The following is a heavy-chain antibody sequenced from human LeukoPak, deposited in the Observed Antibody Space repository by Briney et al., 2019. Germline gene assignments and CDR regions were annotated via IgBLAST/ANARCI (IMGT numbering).Heavy chain of an antibody. J-gene: IGHJ6*02. CDR2: INPSGGST. D-gene: IGHD2-15*01. Sequence: GASVKVSCKASGYTFTSYYMHWVRQAPGQGLEWMGIINPSGGSTSYAQKFQGRVTMTRDTSTSTVYMELSSLRSEDTAVYYCATPYCSGGSCYSGAPGYYYGMDVWGQGTTVTVSS. V-gene: IGHV1-46*01. CDR1: GYTFTSYY. CDR3: ATPYCSGGSCYSGAPGYYYGMDV.